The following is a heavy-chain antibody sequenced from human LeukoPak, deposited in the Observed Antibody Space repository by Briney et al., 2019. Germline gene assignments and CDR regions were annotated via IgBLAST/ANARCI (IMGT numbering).Heavy chain of an antibody. Sequence: PSETLSLTCTVSGDSISSNYYWSWIRQPPGKGLEWIGYIYHSGSTNYNPSLKSRVTISVDTSKNQFSLKLSSVTAADTAAYYCATAGLAARYPLNYWGQGTLVTVSS. V-gene: IGHV4-59*08. CDR1: GDSISSNYY. D-gene: IGHD6-6*01. J-gene: IGHJ4*02. CDR2: IYHSGST. CDR3: ATAGLAARYPLNY.